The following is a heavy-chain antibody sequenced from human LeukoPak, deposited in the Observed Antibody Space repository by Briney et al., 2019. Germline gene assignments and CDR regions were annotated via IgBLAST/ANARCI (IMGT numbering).Heavy chain of an antibody. CDR2: IYYSGST. CDR3: ARLGPVEMATIALDY. J-gene: IGHJ4*02. D-gene: IGHD5-24*01. Sequence: SVTLSLTCTVSGGSISSSSYYWGWIRQPPGKGLEWIGSIYYSGSTYYNPSLKSRVTISVDTSKNQCSLKLSSVTAADTAVYYCARLGPVEMATIALDYWGQGTLVTVSS. V-gene: IGHV4-39*01. CDR1: GGSISSSSYY.